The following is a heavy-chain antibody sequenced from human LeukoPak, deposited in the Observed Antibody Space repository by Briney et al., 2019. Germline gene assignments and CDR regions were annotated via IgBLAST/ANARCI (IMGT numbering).Heavy chain of an antibody. CDR1: GYTFTNYG. CDR2: ISAYSGNT. Sequence: ASVKVSCTASGYTFTNYGISWVRQAPGQGLEWMGWISAYSGNTNYAQNHQGRVTMTTDTSTSTAYMELRSLRSDDTAVYHRARAPDDYDFWSGPFDYWGRGTLVTVSS. CDR3: ARAPDDYDFWSGPFDY. V-gene: IGHV1-18*01. J-gene: IGHJ4*02. D-gene: IGHD3-3*01.